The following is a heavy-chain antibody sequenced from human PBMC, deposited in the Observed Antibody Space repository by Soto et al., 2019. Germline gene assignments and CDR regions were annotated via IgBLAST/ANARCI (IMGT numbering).Heavy chain of an antibody. J-gene: IGHJ4*02. CDR3: AALTNWNDATFDY. D-gene: IGHD1-1*01. CDR1: GFTFTSSA. CDR2: IVVGSGNT. Sequence: SVKVSCKASGFTFTSSAVQWVRQARGQRLEWIGWIVVGSGNTNYAQKFQERVTITSDMSTSTAYMELSSLRSEDTAVYYCAALTNWNDATFDYWGQGTLVTVSS. V-gene: IGHV1-58*01.